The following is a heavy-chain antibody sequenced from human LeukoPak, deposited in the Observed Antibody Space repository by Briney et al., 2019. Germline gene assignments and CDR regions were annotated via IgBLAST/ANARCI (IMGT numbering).Heavy chain of an antibody. D-gene: IGHD3-22*01. CDR1: GFTFSSRDW. Sequence: GGSLRLSCVASGFTFSSRDWMTWVRQAPGKGLEWVANIKQDGSEKNYVDSVKGRFTIFRDNAQRSVHLQMFSLRPEDTGLYYCSTSRPDRFIDSWGQGTMVTVST. CDR2: IKQDGSEK. CDR3: STSRPDRFIDS. J-gene: IGHJ4*02. V-gene: IGHV3-7*03.